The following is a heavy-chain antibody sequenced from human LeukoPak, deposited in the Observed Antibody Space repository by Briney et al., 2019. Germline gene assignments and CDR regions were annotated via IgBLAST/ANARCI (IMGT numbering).Heavy chain of an antibody. Sequence: GGSLRLSCAASGFTFSSYGMHWVRQAPGKGLEWVAVISYDGSNKYYADSVKGRFTISRDNSKNTLYLQMNSLRAEDTAVYYCAKDLTAGGIVVVVAATGMDVWGKGTTVTVSS. V-gene: IGHV3-30*18. CDR1: GFTFSSYG. D-gene: IGHD2-15*01. J-gene: IGHJ6*04. CDR3: AKDLTAGGIVVVVAATGMDV. CDR2: ISYDGSNK.